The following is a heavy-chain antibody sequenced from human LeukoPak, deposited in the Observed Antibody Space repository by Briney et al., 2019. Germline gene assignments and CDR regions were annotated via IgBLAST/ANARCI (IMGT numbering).Heavy chain of an antibody. V-gene: IGHV1-2*02. Sequence: ASVKASCKASGYTFTRYYMHAVRQAPGQGLEWMGWINPNSGGTNYAQKSQGRVTMTRDTSISTAYMELSRLRSDDTAVYYCARSSSSSCYYYYYYMDVWGKGTTVTVSS. CDR1: GYTFTRYY. J-gene: IGHJ6*03. CDR2: INPNSGGT. D-gene: IGHD6-6*01. CDR3: ARSSSSSCYYYYYYMDV.